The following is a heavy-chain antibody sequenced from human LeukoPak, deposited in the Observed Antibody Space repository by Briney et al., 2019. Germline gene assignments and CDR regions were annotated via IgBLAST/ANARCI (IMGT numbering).Heavy chain of an antibody. CDR2: ISAYNGNT. Sequence: ASVKVSCKASGYTFTSYGISWVRQAPGQGLEWMGWISAYNGNTNYAQKLQGRVTMTTDTSTSTAYMELRSLRSDDTAVYYCARDPCSSTSCYLSKNWFDPWGQGTLVTVSS. J-gene: IGHJ5*02. CDR3: ARDPCSSTSCYLSKNWFDP. V-gene: IGHV1-18*01. CDR1: GYTFTSYG. D-gene: IGHD2-2*01.